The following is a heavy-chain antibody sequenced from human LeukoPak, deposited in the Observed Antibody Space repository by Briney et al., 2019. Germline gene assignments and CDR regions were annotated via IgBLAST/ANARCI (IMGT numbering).Heavy chain of an antibody. Sequence: SVKVSCKASGGTFSSYAISWVRQAPGQGLEWMGRIIPILGIANYAQKFQGRVTITADKSTSSAYMELSSLRSEDTAVYYCARGGPEYQLPNWGQGTLVTVSS. J-gene: IGHJ4*02. CDR1: GGTFSSYA. D-gene: IGHD2-2*01. CDR3: ARGGPEYQLPN. CDR2: IIPILGIA. V-gene: IGHV1-69*04.